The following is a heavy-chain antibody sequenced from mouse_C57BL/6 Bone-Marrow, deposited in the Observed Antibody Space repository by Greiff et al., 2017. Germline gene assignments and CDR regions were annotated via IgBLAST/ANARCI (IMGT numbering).Heavy chain of an antibody. D-gene: IGHD1-1*01. J-gene: IGHJ1*03. CDR1: GYAFSSYW. V-gene: IGHV1-80*01. CDR3: ARGGGSSYGWYFDV. Sequence: VQVVESGAELVKPGASVKISCKASGYAFSSYWMNWVKQRPGKGLEWIGQIYPGDGVTNYNGKFKGKATLTADKSSSTAYMQLSSLTSEDSAVYFCARGGGSSYGWYFDVWGTGTTVTVSS. CDR2: IYPGDGVT.